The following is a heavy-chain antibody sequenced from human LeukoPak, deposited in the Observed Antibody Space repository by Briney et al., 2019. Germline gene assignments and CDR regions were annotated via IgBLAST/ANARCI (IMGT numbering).Heavy chain of an antibody. CDR3: ARAKTDYGPYYFDY. CDR1: GGSISSYH. J-gene: IGHJ4*02. CDR2: IYYSGST. D-gene: IGHD4-17*01. Sequence: PSETLSLTCTVSGGSISSYHWSWIRQPPGKGLEWIGYIYYSGSTNYNPSLKSRVTISVDTSKNQFSLKLSSVTAADTAVYYCARAKTDYGPYYFDYWGQGTLVTVSS. V-gene: IGHV4-59*01.